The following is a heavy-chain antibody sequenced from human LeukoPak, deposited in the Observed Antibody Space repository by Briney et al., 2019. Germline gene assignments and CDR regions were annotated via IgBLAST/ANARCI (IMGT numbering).Heavy chain of an antibody. Sequence: ASVRVSCKVSGYTLTELSMHWVRQAPGKGLERMGGFDPKDGETIYAQKFQGRVTMTEDTSTDTAYIELSSLRSEDTAVYYCATSPSYEMATTAVYWGQGTLVTVSS. D-gene: IGHD5-24*01. V-gene: IGHV1-24*01. CDR2: FDPKDGET. CDR3: ATSPSYEMATTAVY. CDR1: GYTLTELS. J-gene: IGHJ4*02.